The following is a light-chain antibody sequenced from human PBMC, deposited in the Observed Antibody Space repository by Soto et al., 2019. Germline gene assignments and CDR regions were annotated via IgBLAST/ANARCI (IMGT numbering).Light chain of an antibody. CDR2: QTS. J-gene: IGKJ1*01. CDR1: QYINTR. Sequence: IVLTQTHDPLSSFPSDIVTLSCRASQYINTRLAWYQHRPGQAPRLLIYQTSIRAAGIPARFSASGSGTDFTLTISDVQPEDFALYYCHQRQSWPRTFGQGTKVDNK. CDR3: HQRQSWPRT. V-gene: IGKV3-11*01.